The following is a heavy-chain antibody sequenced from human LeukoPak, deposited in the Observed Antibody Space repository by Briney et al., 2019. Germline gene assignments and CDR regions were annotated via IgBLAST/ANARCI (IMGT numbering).Heavy chain of an antibody. CDR2: IFHRGST. Sequence: SETLSLTCTVSGGSFTNDGSYWSWIRQPPGKGLEWIGYIFHRGSTYYHPSLKSRVTISIDRSKNQFSLTLNSVTAADTAVYYCARLGMIVTSLIRYYYYMGVWGEGTTVAVSS. V-gene: IGHV4-30-2*01. D-gene: IGHD3-22*01. J-gene: IGHJ6*03. CDR3: ARLGMIVTSLIRYYYYMGV. CDR1: GGSFTNDGSY.